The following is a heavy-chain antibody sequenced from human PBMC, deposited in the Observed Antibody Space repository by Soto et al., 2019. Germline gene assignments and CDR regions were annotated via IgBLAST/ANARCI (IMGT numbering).Heavy chain of an antibody. CDR2: IYYSGST. CDR3: ARGIGGAVAGTGHWFDP. J-gene: IGHJ5*02. V-gene: IGHV4-59*01. D-gene: IGHD6-19*01. Sequence: SETLSLTCTVSGGSISSYYWSWIRQPPGKGLEWIGYIYYSGSTNYNPSLKSRVTISVDTSKNQFSLKLSSVTAADTAVYYCARGIGGAVAGTGHWFDPWGQGTLVTVSS. CDR1: GGSISSYY.